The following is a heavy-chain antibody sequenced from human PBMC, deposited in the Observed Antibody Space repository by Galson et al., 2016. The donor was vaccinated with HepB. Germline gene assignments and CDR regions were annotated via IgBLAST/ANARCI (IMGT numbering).Heavy chain of an antibody. CDR2: ISSSSSYI. J-gene: IGHJ4*02. D-gene: IGHD6-19*01. V-gene: IGHV3-21*01. CDR1: GFTFSSYS. Sequence: SLRLSCAASGFTFSSYSMNWVRQAPGKGLEWVSSISSSSSYIYYADSVKGRFTISGDSAKNTLYLQVNSLRAEDTAVYYCATGSSGWDSFLYWGQGTLVTVSS. CDR3: ATGSSGWDSFLY.